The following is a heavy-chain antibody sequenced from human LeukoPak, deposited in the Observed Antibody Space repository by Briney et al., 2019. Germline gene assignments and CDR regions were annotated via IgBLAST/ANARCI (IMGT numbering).Heavy chain of an antibody. V-gene: IGHV3-48*01. CDR1: GFTLSNHG. CDR2: ISSDSNTI. Sequence: GGSLKLSCAASGFTLSNHGMIWVRQAPGKGLEWVSYISSDSNTIQYADSVRGRFTISRDNAKNSLFLQMYSLRPEDTAVYYCARDLVGFDYWGQGTLVTVSS. D-gene: IGHD3-16*01. J-gene: IGHJ4*02. CDR3: ARDLVGFDY.